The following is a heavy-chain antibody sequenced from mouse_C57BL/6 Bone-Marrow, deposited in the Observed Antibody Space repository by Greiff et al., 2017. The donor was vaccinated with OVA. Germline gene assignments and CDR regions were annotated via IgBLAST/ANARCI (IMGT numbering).Heavy chain of an antibody. CDR2: INPSSGYT. Sequence: QVHVKQSGAELAKPGASVKLSCKASGYTFTSYWMHWVKQRPGQGLEWIGYINPSSGYTKYNQKFKAKATLTADNSTSTAYMQLSSLTYEDSAVYYCAPYGSSYGYYAMDYWGQGTSVTVSS. J-gene: IGHJ4*01. D-gene: IGHD1-1*01. V-gene: IGHV1-7*01. CDR3: APYGSSYGYYAMDY. CDR1: GYTFTSYW.